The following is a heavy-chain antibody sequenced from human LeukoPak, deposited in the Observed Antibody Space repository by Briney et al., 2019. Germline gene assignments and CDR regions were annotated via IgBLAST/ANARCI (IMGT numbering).Heavy chain of an antibody. D-gene: IGHD1-26*01. J-gene: IGHJ4*02. CDR1: GYTFTNYY. Sequence: ASVKVSCKTSGYTFTNYYIHWVRQAPGQGLEWMGRIDPNTGGTKTAKNFQGRVTMTRDTSISTAYMALSGLRSDDTAVYYCASLYDIVGTTVDYWGQGTLVTVSS. V-gene: IGHV1-2*06. CDR2: IDPNTGGT. CDR3: ASLYDIVGTTVDY.